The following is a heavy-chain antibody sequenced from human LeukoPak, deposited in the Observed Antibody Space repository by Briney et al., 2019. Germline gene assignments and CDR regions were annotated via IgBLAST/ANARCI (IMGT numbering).Heavy chain of an antibody. D-gene: IGHD6-19*01. CDR2: IRSDGTDK. CDR3: AKDGEMYSTGWYFDY. V-gene: IGHV3-30*02. CDR1: GFTFSSYG. Sequence: SGGSLRLSCAASGFTFSSYGMHWVRQAPGKGLEWVTFIRSDGTDKYYADFVKGRFTISIDNSKNTLYLQMNSLRAEDTAVYYCAKDGEMYSTGWYFDYWAQGTLVTVSS. J-gene: IGHJ4*02.